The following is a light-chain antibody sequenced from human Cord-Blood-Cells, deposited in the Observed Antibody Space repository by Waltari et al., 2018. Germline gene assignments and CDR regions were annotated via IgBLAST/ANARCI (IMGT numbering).Light chain of an antibody. V-gene: IGLV2-23*01. CDR3: CSYAGSSTWV. CDR2: EGS. J-gene: IGLJ3*02. CDR1: SSDVGSYNL. Sequence: QSALTQPASVSGSPGQSIPISCTGPSSDVGSYNLGYWYQQHPGKAPKLMIYEGSKRPSGVSNRFSGSKSGNTASLTISGLQAEDEADYYCCSYAGSSTWVFGGGTKLTVL.